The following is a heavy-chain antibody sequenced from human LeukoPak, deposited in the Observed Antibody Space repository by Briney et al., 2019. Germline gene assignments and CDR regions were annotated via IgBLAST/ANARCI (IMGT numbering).Heavy chain of an antibody. D-gene: IGHD5-18*01. CDR3: ARGRVQLWSLYYYGMDV. J-gene: IGHJ6*02. V-gene: IGHV1-69*13. Sequence: ASVKVSCKASGGTFSSYAISWVRQAPGQGLEWMGGIIPMFGTANYAQKFQGRVTITADESTSTAYMELSSLRSEDTAVYYCARGRVQLWSLYYYGMDVWGHGTTVTVSS. CDR2: IIPMFGTA. CDR1: GGTFSSYA.